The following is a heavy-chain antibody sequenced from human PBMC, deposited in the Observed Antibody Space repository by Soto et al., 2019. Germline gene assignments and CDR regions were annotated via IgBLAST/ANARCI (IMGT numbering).Heavy chain of an antibody. CDR2: ISAYNGNT. Sequence: GASVKVSCKASGYTFTSYYMHWVRQAPGQGLEWMGWISAYNGNTNYAQKLQGRVTMTTDTSTSTAYMELRSLRSDDTAVYYCAREPPRWPLVDYWGQGTLVTVSS. J-gene: IGHJ4*02. CDR3: AREPPRWPLVDY. CDR1: GYTFTSYY. D-gene: IGHD1-1*01. V-gene: IGHV1-18*04.